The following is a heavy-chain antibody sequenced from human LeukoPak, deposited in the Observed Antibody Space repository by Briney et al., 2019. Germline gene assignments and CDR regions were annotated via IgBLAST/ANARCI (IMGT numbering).Heavy chain of an antibody. V-gene: IGHV3-7*01. CDR2: IKQDGSEK. CDR1: GFTFSIYW. Sequence: PGGSLRLSCAASGFTFSIYWMSWVRQAPGKGLEWVANIKQDGSEKYYVDSVKGRFTISRDNAKNSLYLQMNSLRVEDTAVYYCARPRLLYGSGPILVWGQGNLVTVSS. D-gene: IGHD3-10*01. J-gene: IGHJ4*02. CDR3: ARPRLLYGSGPILV.